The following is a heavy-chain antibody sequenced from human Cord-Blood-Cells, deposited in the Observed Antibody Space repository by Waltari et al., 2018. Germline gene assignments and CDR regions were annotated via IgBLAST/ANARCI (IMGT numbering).Heavy chain of an antibody. V-gene: IGHV1-69*01. J-gene: IGHJ6*02. CDR2: IIPIFGTA. D-gene: IGHD4-4*01. CDR3: ARLFTVTTSEYYYYGMDV. Sequence: VKKPGSSVKVSCKASGGTLSSYAISWVRQAPGQGLEWMGGIIPIFGTANYAQKFQGRVTITADESTSTAYMELSSLRSEDTAVYYCARLFTVTTSEYYYYGMDVWGQGTTVTVSS. CDR1: GGTLSSYA.